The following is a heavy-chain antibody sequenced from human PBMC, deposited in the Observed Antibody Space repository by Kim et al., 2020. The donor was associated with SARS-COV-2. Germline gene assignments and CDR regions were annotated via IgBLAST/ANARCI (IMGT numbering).Heavy chain of an antibody. D-gene: IGHD1-26*01. CDR1: GFTFSSYS. CDR3: ARDPWELITNGSC. J-gene: IGHJ4*02. Sequence: GGSLRLSCAASGFTFSSYSMNWVRQAPGKGLEWVSSISSSSSYIYYADSVKGRFTISRDNAKNSLYLQMNSLRAEDTAVYYCARDPWELITNGSCWGQGTLVTVSS. V-gene: IGHV3-21*01. CDR2: ISSSSSYI.